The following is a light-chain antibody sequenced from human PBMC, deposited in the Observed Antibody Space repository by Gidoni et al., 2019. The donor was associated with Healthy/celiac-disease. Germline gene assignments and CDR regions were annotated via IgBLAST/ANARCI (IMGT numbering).Light chain of an antibody. CDR2: DAS. CDR1: QDISNY. Sequence: DIHMTQSPSYLSASVGDRVTITCQASQDISNYLNGYQQKPGKAPKLLIYDASNLETGVPSRFSGSGSGTDFTFTISSLQPEDIATYYCQQYDNLLTFGQGTRLEIK. CDR3: QQYDNLLT. V-gene: IGKV1-33*01. J-gene: IGKJ5*01.